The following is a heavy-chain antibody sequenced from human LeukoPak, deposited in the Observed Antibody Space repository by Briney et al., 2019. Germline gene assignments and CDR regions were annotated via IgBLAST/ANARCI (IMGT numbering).Heavy chain of an antibody. V-gene: IGHV3-7*03. CDR3: ARGLHGMDV. Sequence: GGSLRLSCAVSGFTFSGFWMSWSRQAPGKGLEWVASINSDGSEGYYADVVKGRFTISRDNAKNSLYLQINSLRSEDTAVYYCARGLHGMDVWGQGTTVTVSS. CDR2: INSDGSEG. J-gene: IGHJ6*02. CDR1: GFTFSGFW.